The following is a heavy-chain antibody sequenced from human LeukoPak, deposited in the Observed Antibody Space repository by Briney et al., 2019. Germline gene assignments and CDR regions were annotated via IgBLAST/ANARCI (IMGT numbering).Heavy chain of an antibody. V-gene: IGHV3-7*01. CDR2: IKQDGSEK. D-gene: IGHD4-17*01. Sequence: PGGSLRLSCAASGFTFGSYWMSWVRQAPGKGLEWVANIKQDGSEKYYVDSVKGRFTISRDNAKNSLYLQMNSLRAEGTAVYYCARVRGDYLDYWGQGTLVTVSS. J-gene: IGHJ4*02. CDR1: GFTFGSYW. CDR3: ARVRGDYLDY.